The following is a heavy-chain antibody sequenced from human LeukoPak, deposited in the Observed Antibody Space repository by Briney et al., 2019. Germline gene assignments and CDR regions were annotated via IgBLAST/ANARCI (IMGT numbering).Heavy chain of an antibody. CDR1: GFIFNTYG. CDR3: ASAVRLFDN. J-gene: IGHJ4*02. V-gene: IGHV3-33*01. Sequence: GGSLRLSCAASGFIFNTYGMHWVRQAPGKGLEWVAVICFDGSIKYYADSVKGRFTISRDNSKNTLYLQMNSMRADDTVLYYCASAVRLFDNGGEGPLVSVSS. CDR2: ICFDGSIK. D-gene: IGHD3-10*01.